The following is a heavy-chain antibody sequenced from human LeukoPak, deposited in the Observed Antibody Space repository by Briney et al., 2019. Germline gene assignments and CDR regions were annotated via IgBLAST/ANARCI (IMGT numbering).Heavy chain of an antibody. D-gene: IGHD3-10*01. CDR3: ARVWYYGMDV. J-gene: IGHJ6*04. CDR2: NYHSGST. V-gene: IGHV4-4*02. Sequence: SEPLSLTCAVSGGSISSSNWWSWVRPPPGQGLEWIVKNYHSGSTNYNPSLKSRATISVDKSKNQFSLKLSSVTAADTAVYYCARVWYYGMDVWGKGTTVTGSS. CDR1: GGSISSSNW.